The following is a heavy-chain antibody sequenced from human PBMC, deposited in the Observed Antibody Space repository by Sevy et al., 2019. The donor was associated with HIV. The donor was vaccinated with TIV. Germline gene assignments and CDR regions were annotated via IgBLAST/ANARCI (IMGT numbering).Heavy chain of an antibody. D-gene: IGHD6-19*01. CDR2: IYSNGNS. CDR3: AREGGASSAWFENWFGP. J-gene: IGHJ5*02. V-gene: IGHV4-4*07. CDR1: GGSITSYS. Sequence: SETLSLTYTVSGGSITSYSWSWIRQPAGKGLEWLGRIYSNGNSNYNPSLKSRVTMSVDTSKNQFSLKLTSVNAAATPVYFCAREGGASSAWFENWFGPWGQGTLVTVSS.